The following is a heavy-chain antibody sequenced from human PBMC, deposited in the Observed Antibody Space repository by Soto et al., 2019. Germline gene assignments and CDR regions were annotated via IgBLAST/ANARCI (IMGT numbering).Heavy chain of an antibody. D-gene: IGHD4-4*01. J-gene: IGHJ4*02. CDR3: ARDYSNYHSFDY. CDR2: IIPIFGTA. CDR1: RGTFSSCA. V-gene: IGHV1-69*13. Sequence: GASVKATCKASRGTFSSCAISWVRQAPGQGLEWMGGIIPIFGTANYAQKFRGRVTITADESTSTAYMELSSLRSEDTAVYYCARDYSNYHSFDYWGQGTLVTAPQ.